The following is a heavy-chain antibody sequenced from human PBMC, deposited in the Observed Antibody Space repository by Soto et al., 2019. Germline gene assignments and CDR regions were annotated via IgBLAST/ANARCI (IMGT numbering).Heavy chain of an antibody. CDR2: IYPDDSET. V-gene: IGHV5-51*03. CDR1: GYRFTSYW. D-gene: IGHD3-10*01. J-gene: IGHJ6*02. Sequence: EVQLVQSGAEVKKPGESLKISCKGSGYRFTSYWIGWVRQMPGKGLEWMGIIYPDDSETRYSPSFQGEVTISADKSVSRATLQWSSLKAPVTAMYYCARLGTYDFGWGNCDMDVWGQGTTVTVSS. CDR3: ARLGTYDFGWGNCDMDV.